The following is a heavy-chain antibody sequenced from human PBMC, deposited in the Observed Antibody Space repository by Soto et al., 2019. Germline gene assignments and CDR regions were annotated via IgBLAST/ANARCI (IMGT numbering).Heavy chain of an antibody. CDR1: GCSISSGGYS. D-gene: IGHD5-12*01. V-gene: IGHV4-30-2*01. J-gene: IGHJ4*02. CDR2: IYHSGST. Sequence: QLQLQESGSGLVKPSQTLSLTCAVSGCSISSGGYSWRWIRQPPGKGLEWIGYIYHSGSTYYNPSVKSRVTTAVDRSKNQFSLKLSSVTAADTAVYYCAAGGGLPRYYWGQGTLVTVSS. CDR3: AAGGGLPRYY.